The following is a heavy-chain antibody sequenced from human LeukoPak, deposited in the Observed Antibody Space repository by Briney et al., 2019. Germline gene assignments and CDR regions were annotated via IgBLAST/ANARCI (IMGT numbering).Heavy chain of an antibody. D-gene: IGHD3-9*01. CDR1: GYSISSGYY. V-gene: IGHV4-38-2*02. CDR2: FDYSGST. CDR3: ARSPPILTGENYDY. J-gene: IGHJ4*02. Sequence: SETLSLTCTVSGYSISSGYYWGWIRQPPGEGLEGIGLFDYSGSTYYNPSLRSRVTISVDTSKKQFSLQLSSVTAADTAVYYCARSPPILTGENYDYWGQGTLVTVSS.